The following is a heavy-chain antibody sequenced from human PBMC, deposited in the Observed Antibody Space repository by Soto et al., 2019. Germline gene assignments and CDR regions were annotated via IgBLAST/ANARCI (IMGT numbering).Heavy chain of an antibody. J-gene: IGHJ6*02. CDR3: ARGNFYYGLDV. CDR2: FSDSGST. Sequence: PSETLSLTCAVCGGSFSGNYWSWIRQPPGKGLEWIGEFSDSGSTNYNPSLKSRVTISEDMSKSQFSLKLSSVTAADTAVYYCARGNFYYGLDVWGQGTTVTVSS. V-gene: IGHV4-34*01. CDR1: GGSFSGNY.